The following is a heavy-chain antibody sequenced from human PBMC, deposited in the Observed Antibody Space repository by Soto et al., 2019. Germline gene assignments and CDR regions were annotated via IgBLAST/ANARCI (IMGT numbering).Heavy chain of an antibody. D-gene: IGHD3-22*01. CDR3: ARSRTKYYYDSSGYYYFDY. CDR1: GGSFSGYY. CDR2: INHSGST. Sequence: SETLSLTCAVYGGSFSGYYWSWIRQPPGKGLEWIGEINHSGSTNYNPSLKSRVTISVDTSKNQFSLKLSSVTAADTAVYYCARSRTKYYYDSSGYYYFDYWGQGTLVTVS. V-gene: IGHV4-34*01. J-gene: IGHJ4*02.